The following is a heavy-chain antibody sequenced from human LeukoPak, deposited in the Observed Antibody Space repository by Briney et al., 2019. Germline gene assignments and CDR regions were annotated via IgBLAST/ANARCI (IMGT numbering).Heavy chain of an antibody. CDR1: GGTFSSYA. D-gene: IGHD6-13*01. J-gene: IGHJ3*02. CDR3: ARDQSSSWYGDAFDI. Sequence: ASVKVSCKASGGTFSSYAISWVRQAPGQGLEWMGGIIPIFGTANYAQKLQGRVTMTTDTSTSTAYMELRSLRSDDTAVYYCARDQSSSWYGDAFDIWGQGTMVTVSS. V-gene: IGHV1-69*05. CDR2: IIPIFGTA.